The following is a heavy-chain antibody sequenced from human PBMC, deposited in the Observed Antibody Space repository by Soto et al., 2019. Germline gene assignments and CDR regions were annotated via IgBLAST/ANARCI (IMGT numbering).Heavy chain of an antibody. J-gene: IGHJ5*02. Sequence: QVQLVESGGGVVQPGRSLRLSCVASGFTFSSYGMHWVRQAPGKGLEWVAVIWYDGSNKYYADSVKGRFTISRDNSKNALYLQRNSLRAEDTAVYYCAREGSPCDFWSGTQRGGFDPWGQGTLVTVSS. V-gene: IGHV3-33*01. CDR2: IWYDGSNK. D-gene: IGHD3-3*01. CDR1: GFTFSSYG. CDR3: AREGSPCDFWSGTQRGGFDP.